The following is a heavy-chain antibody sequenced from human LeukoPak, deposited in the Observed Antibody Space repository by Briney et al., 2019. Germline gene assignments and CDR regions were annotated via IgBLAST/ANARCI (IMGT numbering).Heavy chain of an antibody. D-gene: IGHD3-9*01. CDR3: ARDQPLSYYDILTGYDVYYYYGMDV. CDR2: ISAYNGNT. V-gene: IGHV1-18*01. Sequence: GASVKVSCKAPGYTFTSYGISWVRQAPGQGLEWMGWISAYNGNTNYAQKLQGRVTMTTDTSTSTAYMELRSLRSDDTAVYYCARDQPLSYYDILTGYDVYYYYGMDVWGQGTTVTVSS. J-gene: IGHJ6*02. CDR1: GYTFTSYG.